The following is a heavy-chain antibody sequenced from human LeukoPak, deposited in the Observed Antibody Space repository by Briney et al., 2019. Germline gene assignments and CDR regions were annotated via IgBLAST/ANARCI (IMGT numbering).Heavy chain of an antibody. J-gene: IGHJ6*02. Sequence: GGSLRLSCAASGFTFSSYAMSWVRQAPGKGLEWVSAISGSGGSTYYADSVKGRFTISRDNSKNTLYLQMNSLRAEDTAVYYCAKGRASSVYYGMDVWGQGTTVTVSS. CDR1: GFTFSSYA. V-gene: IGHV3-23*01. CDR3: AKGRASSVYYGMDV. CDR2: ISGSGGST.